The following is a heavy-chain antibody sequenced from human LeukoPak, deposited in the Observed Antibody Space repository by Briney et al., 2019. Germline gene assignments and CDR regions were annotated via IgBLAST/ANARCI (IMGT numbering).Heavy chain of an antibody. CDR2: INPNSGGT. D-gene: IGHD6-19*01. CDR3: ARTDAGYSSGWPDY. CDR1: GYTFTGYH. V-gene: IGHV1-2*02. Sequence: ASVKVSCKASGYTFTGYHMHWVRQAPGQGLEWMGWINPNSGGTNYAQKFQGRVTMTRDTSISTAYMELSRLRSDDTAVYYCARTDAGYSSGWPDYWGQGTLVTVSS. J-gene: IGHJ4*02.